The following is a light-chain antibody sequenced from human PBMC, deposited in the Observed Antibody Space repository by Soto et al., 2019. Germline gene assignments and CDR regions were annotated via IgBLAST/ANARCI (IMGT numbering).Light chain of an antibody. Sequence: EIVLTQSPATLSLSPGERATLSCRASQRVSSYLAWYQQKPAQAPRLLIYDASNRATGIPARFSGSGSGTDFTLTISSLEPEDFAVYYCQQRSNWPFTFGGGTKVEIK. V-gene: IGKV3-11*01. CDR1: QRVSSY. J-gene: IGKJ4*01. CDR2: DAS. CDR3: QQRSNWPFT.